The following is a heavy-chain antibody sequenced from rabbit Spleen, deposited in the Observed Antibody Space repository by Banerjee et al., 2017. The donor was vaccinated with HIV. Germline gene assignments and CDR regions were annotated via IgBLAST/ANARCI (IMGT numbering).Heavy chain of an antibody. D-gene: IGHD2-1*01. Sequence: EESGGGLVKPGGTLTLTCKASGFSLFSYWMCWVRQAPGKGLDLIGCIYAGDGSTDYANWVNGRFTISKTSSTVDLKMTSLTAADTATYFCARGSATMTLVITGYYFNLWGPGTLVTVS. J-gene: IGHJ4*01. CDR3: ARGSATMTLVITGYYFNL. V-gene: IGHV1S42*01. CDR2: IYAGDGST. CDR1: GFSLFSYW.